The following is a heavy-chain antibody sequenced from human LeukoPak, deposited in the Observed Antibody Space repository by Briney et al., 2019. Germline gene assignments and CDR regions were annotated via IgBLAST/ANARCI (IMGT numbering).Heavy chain of an antibody. CDR1: GFTFSSYA. Sequence: GGSLRLPCAASGFTFSSYAMHWVRQAPGKGLEWVAVISYDGSNKYYADSVKGRFTISRDNSKNTLYLQMNSLRAEDTAVYYCASPVFYSGGAFDIWGQGTMVTVSS. J-gene: IGHJ3*02. CDR2: ISYDGSNK. CDR3: ASPVFYSGGAFDI. D-gene: IGHD3-10*01. V-gene: IGHV3-30*14.